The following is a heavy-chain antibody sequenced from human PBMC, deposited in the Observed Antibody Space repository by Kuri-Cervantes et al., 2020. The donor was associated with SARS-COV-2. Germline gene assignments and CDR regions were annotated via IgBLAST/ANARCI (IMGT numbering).Heavy chain of an antibody. D-gene: IGHD4-17*01. CDR1: GFTFSSYA. J-gene: IGHJ4*02. CDR3: AREQTTLRQYYFDY. CDR2: ISGSGGST. Sequence: GGSLRLSCAASGFTFSSYAMSWVRQAPGKGLEWVSAISGSGGSTYYADSVKGRFTISRDNAKNSLYLQMNSLRAEDTAVYYCAREQTTLRQYYFDYWGQGTLVTVSS. V-gene: IGHV3-23*01.